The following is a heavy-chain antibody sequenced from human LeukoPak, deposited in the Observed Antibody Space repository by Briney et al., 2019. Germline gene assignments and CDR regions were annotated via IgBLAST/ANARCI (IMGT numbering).Heavy chain of an antibody. J-gene: IGHJ4*02. V-gene: IGHV3-30*02. CDR3: VKDRYCPEVTCFGGGFEY. D-gene: IGHD2-8*02. Sequence: GGSLRLSCAASGFTFSHYGMHWVRQSPGKGLEWVAFIRYDGTEQYYADSVKGRFTISRDNSKNTLYLRLNSLRVEDTATYYCVKDRYCPEVTCFGGGFEYWGQGTLVVVPS. CDR2: IRYDGTEQ. CDR1: GFTFSHYG.